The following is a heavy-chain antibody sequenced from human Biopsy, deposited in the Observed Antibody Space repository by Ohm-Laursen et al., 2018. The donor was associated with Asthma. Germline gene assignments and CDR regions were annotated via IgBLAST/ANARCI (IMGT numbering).Heavy chain of an antibody. CDR2: IYYSGTT. Sequence: SQTLSLTCSLSSGSGGYMRSGNYYWGWIRQPPGKGLEWIGSIYYSGTTYYNPSLECRVTVSADTSKNQFSLKFTSVTAADTAVYYCVRGSSSWHHGPFHYYYGLDVWGQGTTATVSS. V-gene: IGHV4-39*01. J-gene: IGHJ6*02. CDR3: VRGSSSWHHGPFHYYYGLDV. CDR1: SGSGGYMRSGNYY. D-gene: IGHD6-13*01.